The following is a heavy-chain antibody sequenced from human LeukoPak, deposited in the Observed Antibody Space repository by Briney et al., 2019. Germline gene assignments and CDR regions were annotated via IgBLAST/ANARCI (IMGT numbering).Heavy chain of an antibody. D-gene: IGHD3-10*01. CDR3: TRCRGYYGSGTYSTVYFDY. J-gene: IGHJ4*02. CDR2: IRNKAYGGTA. Sequence: SGGSLRLSCTTSGFTFGDYAMSWLRQVRGGGVEGVGFIRNKAYGGTAGYAASVEGRFTISRDDSKNIAFLQMNSLETEDTAVYYCTRCRGYYGSGTYSTVYFDYWGQGTLVTVSS. CDR1: GFTFGDYA. V-gene: IGHV3-49*03.